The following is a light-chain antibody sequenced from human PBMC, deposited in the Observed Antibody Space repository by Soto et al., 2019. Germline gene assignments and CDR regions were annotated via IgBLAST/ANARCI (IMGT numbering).Light chain of an antibody. CDR3: QQFGSSPTWT. CDR2: DAS. Sequence: EIVLTQSPGTLSLSPGERATLSCRASQSVSSNSLTWYQQKPGQAPRLLIYDASSRATGIPDRFSGSGSGTDFTLTISRLEPEDFAVYYCQQFGSSPTWTFGQGTKVDI. CDR1: QSVSSNS. J-gene: IGKJ1*01. V-gene: IGKV3-20*01.